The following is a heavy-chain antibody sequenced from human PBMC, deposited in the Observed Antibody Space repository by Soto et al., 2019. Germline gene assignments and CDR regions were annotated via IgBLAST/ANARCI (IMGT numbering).Heavy chain of an antibody. CDR3: XXXXXXXXXY. CDR1: GFTFSDYS. V-gene: IGHV3-48*04. J-gene: IGHJ4*02. CDR2: IFVSSSPI. Sequence: EVQLVESGGGSVQPGGSLRLSCVVSGFTFSDYSMXXVXQAXXKGLEWVSYIFVSSSPIYYVDSVKGRFTVSRDNXXXXXXXXXXXXXXXXXXXXXXXXXXXXXXXYWGQGTLVTVSS.